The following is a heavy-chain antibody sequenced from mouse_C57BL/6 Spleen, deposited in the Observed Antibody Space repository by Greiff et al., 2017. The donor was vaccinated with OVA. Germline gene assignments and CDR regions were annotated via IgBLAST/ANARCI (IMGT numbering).Heavy chain of an antibody. CDR3: TRSRDGYDERTWFAY. Sequence: VQLQQPGAELVKPGASVKMSCRASGYTFTNNWITWVRQRPGQGLEWIGDVFPGSGGSNNNEKFKRRAKLTAVTSASTAYMELSSLTNEDSAVYYCTRSRDGYDERTWFAYWGQGTLVTVSA. V-gene: IGHV1-55*01. D-gene: IGHD2-2*01. J-gene: IGHJ3*01. CDR1: GYTFTNNW. CDR2: VFPGSGGS.